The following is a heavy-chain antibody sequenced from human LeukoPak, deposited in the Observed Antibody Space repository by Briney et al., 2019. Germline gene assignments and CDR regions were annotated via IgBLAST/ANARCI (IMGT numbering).Heavy chain of an antibody. CDR2: INPNSGGT. CDR1: GYTFTGYY. Sequence: ASVKVSCKASGYTFTGYYMHWVRQAPGQGLEWMGRINPNSGGTNYAQKFQGRVTMTRDTSISTAYMELSRLRSDDTAVYYCARDSEMATITLGYYFDYWGQGTLVTVSS. J-gene: IGHJ4*02. D-gene: IGHD5-24*01. CDR3: ARDSEMATITLGYYFDY. V-gene: IGHV1-2*06.